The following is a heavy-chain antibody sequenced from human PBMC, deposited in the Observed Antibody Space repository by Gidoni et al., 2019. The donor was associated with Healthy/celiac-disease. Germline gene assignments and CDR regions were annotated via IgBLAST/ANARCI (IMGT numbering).Heavy chain of an antibody. Sequence: QVQLQQWGAGLLKPSETLSLTCAVYGGSFSGYYWSWIRQPPGKGLEWIGEINHSGSTTYHPSLKSRVTISVDTSKNQFSLKLSSVTAADTAVYYCARLNLNSGGSGSQYYYYGMDVWGQGTTVTVSS. CDR1: GGSFSGYY. V-gene: IGHV4-34*01. CDR3: ARLNLNSGGSGSQYYYYGMDV. D-gene: IGHD3-10*01. CDR2: INHSGST. J-gene: IGHJ6*02.